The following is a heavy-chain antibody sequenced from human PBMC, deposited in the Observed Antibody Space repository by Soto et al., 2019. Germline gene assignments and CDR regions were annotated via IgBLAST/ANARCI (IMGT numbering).Heavy chain of an antibody. V-gene: IGHV4-59*01. CDR3: ARSVAVPGAHIDY. J-gene: IGHJ4*02. CDR2: VYYTGST. Sequence: PSETLSLTCSVSGGSIIGSYCIFSRQSPGKGLEWLGYVYYTGSTNYSPSLRSRVSISVDTSKNEFSLRLSSVTAADTAVYFCARSVAVPGAHIDYWGQGTQVTVSS. D-gene: IGHD6-19*01. CDR1: GGSIIGSY.